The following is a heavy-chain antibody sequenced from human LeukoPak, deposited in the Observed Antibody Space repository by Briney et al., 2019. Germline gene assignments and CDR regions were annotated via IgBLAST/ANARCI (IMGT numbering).Heavy chain of an antibody. J-gene: IGHJ4*02. CDR1: GGSFSGYY. CDR2: INHSGST. V-gene: IGHV4-34*01. Sequence: SETLSVTCAVYGGSFSGYYWSGIRQPPGKGLEWIGEINHSGSTNYNPSLKSRVTISVDTSKNQFSLKLSSVTAADTAVYYCARGDGGSPYDYWGQGTLVTVSS. D-gene: IGHD4-23*01. CDR3: ARGDGGSPYDY.